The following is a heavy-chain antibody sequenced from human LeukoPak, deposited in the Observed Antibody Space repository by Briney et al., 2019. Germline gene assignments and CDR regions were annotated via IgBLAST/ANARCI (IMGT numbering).Heavy chain of an antibody. Sequence: VASVKVSSKASGYTFISYGISWVRPAPGQGLEWMGWISADNGNTNFAQKLQGRVTMTTDTSTSTAYMELGSLRSDDTAVYYCARDGGDRAFDYWGQGTLVTVST. CDR2: ISADNGNT. J-gene: IGHJ4*02. V-gene: IGHV1-18*01. CDR1: GYTFISYG. D-gene: IGHD2-21*02. CDR3: ARDGGDRAFDY.